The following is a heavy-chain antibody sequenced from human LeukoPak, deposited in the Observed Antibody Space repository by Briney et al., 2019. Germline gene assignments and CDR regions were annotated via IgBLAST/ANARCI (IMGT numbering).Heavy chain of an antibody. CDR1: GGSFSGYY. CDR3: ARGRGYSSSWYFY. Sequence: PSETPSLTCAVYGGSFSGYYWSWIRQPPGKGLEWIGEVNHSGSTNYNPSLKSRVTISVDTSKNQFSLKLSSVTAADTAVYHCARGRGYSSSWYFYWGQGTLVTVSS. D-gene: IGHD6-13*01. CDR2: VNHSGST. J-gene: IGHJ4*02. V-gene: IGHV4-34*01.